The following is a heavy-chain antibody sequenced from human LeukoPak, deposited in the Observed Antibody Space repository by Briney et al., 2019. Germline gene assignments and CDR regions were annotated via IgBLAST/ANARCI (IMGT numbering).Heavy chain of an antibody. D-gene: IGHD5-18*01. CDR3: TRDLGVDTTMIFFDY. CDR2: ISAYNGDT. J-gene: IGHJ4*02. Sequence: ASVKVSCKASGYTFTDFGISWVRQAPGQGLEWMGWISAYNGDTNYAQKLQGRVTMTTDTSTSTAYMEVKSLRSDDTAVYYCTRDLGVDTTMIFFDYWGQGSLVTVPS. CDR1: GYTFTDFG. V-gene: IGHV1-18*01.